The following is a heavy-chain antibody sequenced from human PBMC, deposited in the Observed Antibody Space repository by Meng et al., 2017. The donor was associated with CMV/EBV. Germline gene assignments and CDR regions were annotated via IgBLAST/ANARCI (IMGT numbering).Heavy chain of an antibody. D-gene: IGHD3-3*01. V-gene: IGHV1-8*01. Sequence: ASVKVSCKASGYTFTSYDINWVRQATGQGLEWMGWMNPNSGNTGYAQKFQGRVTITTDESTSTAYMELSSLRSEDTAVYYCAREGTFGDFWSGYYSYYGMDVWGQGTTVTVSS. CDR3: AREGTFGDFWSGYYSYYGMDV. CDR2: MNPNSGNT. CDR1: GYTFTSYD. J-gene: IGHJ6*02.